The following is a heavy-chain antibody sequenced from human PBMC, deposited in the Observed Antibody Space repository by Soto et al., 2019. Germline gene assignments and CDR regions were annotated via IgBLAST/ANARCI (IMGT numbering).Heavy chain of an antibody. CDR1: GGSISSGGYY. J-gene: IGHJ1*01. D-gene: IGHD2-21*02. V-gene: IGHV4-31*03. CDR2: IYYSGST. Sequence: QVQLQESGPGLVKPSQTLSLTCTVSGGSISSGGYYWSWIRQHPGKGLEWIGYIYYSGSTYYNPSLKSRVTITVDTSKNQFSLQLSSVTAADTAVYYCARDGASCGGDCYSIGYFQHWGQGTLVTVSS. CDR3: ARDGASCGGDCYSIGYFQH.